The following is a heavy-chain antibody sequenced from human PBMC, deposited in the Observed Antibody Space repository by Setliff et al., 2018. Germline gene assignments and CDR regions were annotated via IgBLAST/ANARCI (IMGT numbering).Heavy chain of an antibody. J-gene: IGHJ6*03. CDR3: AREVGYYDSSGYPDV. D-gene: IGHD3-22*01. CDR2: IYYSGST. CDR1: GGSISSGGYY. V-gene: IGHV4-31*02. Sequence: GGSISSGGYYWSWIRQHPGKGLEWIGYIYYSGSTYYNPSLKSRVTISVDTSKNQFSLKLSSVTAADTAVYYCAREVGYYDSSGYPDVWGKGTTVTVS.